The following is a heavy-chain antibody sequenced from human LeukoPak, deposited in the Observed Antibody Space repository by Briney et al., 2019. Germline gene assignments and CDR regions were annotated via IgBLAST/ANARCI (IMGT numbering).Heavy chain of an antibody. CDR1: GGSFSGYY. Sequence: SETLSLTCAVYGGSFSGYYWSWIRQPPGKGLEWIGEINHSGSTNYNPSLKSRVTISVDTSKNQFSLKLSSVTAADTAVYYCARVYRVAVAGFDYWGQGTLVTVSS. J-gene: IGHJ4*02. CDR2: INHSGST. CDR3: ARVYRVAVAGFDY. D-gene: IGHD6-19*01. V-gene: IGHV4-34*01.